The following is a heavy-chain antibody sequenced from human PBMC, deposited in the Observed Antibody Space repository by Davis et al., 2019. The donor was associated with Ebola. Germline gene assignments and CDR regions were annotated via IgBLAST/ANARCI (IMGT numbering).Heavy chain of an antibody. D-gene: IGHD6-6*01. CDR1: GGSMRNYY. Sequence: SEPLSLTCTVTGGSMRNYYWSWPRQSPGKGLEWYGHIYYIGNTNYNPSLKSRVTMSVDTSKNQFSLKVRSVTAADTAVYYCARAARLTVGWFDPWGQGTLVTVSS. J-gene: IGHJ5*02. V-gene: IGHV4-59*01. CDR3: ARAARLTVGWFDP. CDR2: IYYIGNT.